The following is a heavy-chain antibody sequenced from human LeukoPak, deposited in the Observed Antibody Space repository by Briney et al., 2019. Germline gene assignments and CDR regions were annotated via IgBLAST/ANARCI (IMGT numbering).Heavy chain of an antibody. V-gene: IGHV3-30*02. D-gene: IGHD6-13*01. Sequence: GGSLRLSCAASGFTFSSYGMHWVRQAPGKGLEWVAFIRYDGSNKYYADSVKGRFTISRDNSKNTLYLQMNSLRAEDTAVYYCAKHPIIAAAGTDCDYWGQGTLVTVSS. CDR1: GFTFSSYG. CDR2: IRYDGSNK. J-gene: IGHJ4*02. CDR3: AKHPIIAAAGTDCDY.